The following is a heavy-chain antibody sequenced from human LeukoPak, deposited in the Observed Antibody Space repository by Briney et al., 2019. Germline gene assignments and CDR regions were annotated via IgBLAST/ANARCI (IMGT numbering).Heavy chain of an antibody. J-gene: IGHJ4*02. CDR2: INHSGST. CDR1: GGSLSGHY. D-gene: IGHD5-18*01. CDR3: ASHRGDTYGPYDY. Sequence: KPSETLSLTCAVYGGSLSGHYWSWIRQSPGKGLEWIGEINHSGSTNYNPSLKSRVTISVDTSNNQFSLKVNSVTAADTATYYCASHRGDTYGPYDYWGQGTLVTVSS. V-gene: IGHV4-34*01.